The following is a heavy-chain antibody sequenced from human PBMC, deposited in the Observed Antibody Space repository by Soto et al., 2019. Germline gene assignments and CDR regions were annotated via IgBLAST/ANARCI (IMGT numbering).Heavy chain of an antibody. CDR3: AKEKGGLVLVPAAIGSDYYYGMDV. J-gene: IGHJ6*02. CDR2: ISYDGSNK. V-gene: IGHV3-30*18. D-gene: IGHD2-2*02. CDR1: GFTFSSYG. Sequence: QVQLVESGGGVVQTGRSLRLSCAASGFTFSSYGMHWVRQAPGKGLEWVAVISYDGSNKYYADSVKGRFTISRDNSKNTLYLQMNSLRAEDTAVYYCAKEKGGLVLVPAAIGSDYYYGMDVWGQGTTVTVSS.